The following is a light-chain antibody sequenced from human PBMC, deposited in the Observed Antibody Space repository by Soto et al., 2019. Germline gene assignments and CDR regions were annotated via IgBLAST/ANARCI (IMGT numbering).Light chain of an antibody. CDR2: EGS. CDR1: SSDVGSYNL. V-gene: IGLV2-23*01. J-gene: IGLJ3*02. CDR3: CSYAGSSTWV. Sequence: QSALTQPASVSGSPGQSITISCTGTSSDVGSYNLVAWYQQHPGKAPKLMIYEGSKRPSGVSNRFSGSKSGNTASLTISGLQADGEADHYCCSYAGSSTWVFGGGTKVTVL.